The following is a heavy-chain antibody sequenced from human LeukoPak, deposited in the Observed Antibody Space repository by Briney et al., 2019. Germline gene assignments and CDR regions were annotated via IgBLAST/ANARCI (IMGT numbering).Heavy chain of an antibody. Sequence: AGSLRLSCAASGFTFSSYWMHWVRQAPGKGLVWVSRINSDGSSTSYADSVKGRFTSSRDNAKNTLYLQMNSLRAEDTAVYYSARGKLVSLEWGQGTLVTVSS. CDR1: GFTFSSYW. J-gene: IGHJ4*02. CDR2: INSDGSST. D-gene: IGHD6-13*01. V-gene: IGHV3-74*01. CDR3: ARGKLVSLE.